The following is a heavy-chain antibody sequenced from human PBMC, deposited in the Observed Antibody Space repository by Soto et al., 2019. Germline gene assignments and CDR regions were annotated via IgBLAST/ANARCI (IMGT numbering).Heavy chain of an antibody. CDR3: ARAKRSTGYYGMDV. J-gene: IGHJ6*02. CDR2: IWYDGSNK. D-gene: IGHD4-17*01. Sequence: QVQLVESGGGVVQPGRSLRLSCAASGFTFSSDGMHWVRQAPGKGLEWVAVIWYDGSNKYYADSVKGRFTISRDNSKNTLYLQMNSLGAEDTAVYYCARAKRSTGYYGMDVWGQGTTVTVSS. V-gene: IGHV3-33*01. CDR1: GFTFSSDG.